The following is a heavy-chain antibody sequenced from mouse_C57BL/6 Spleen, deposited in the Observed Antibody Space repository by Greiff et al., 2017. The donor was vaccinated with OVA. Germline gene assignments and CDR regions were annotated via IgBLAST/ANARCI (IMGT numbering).Heavy chain of an antibody. Sequence: EVQVVESGGDLVKPGGSLKLSCAASGFTFSSYGMSWVRQTPDKRLEWVATISSGGSYTYYPDSVKGRFTISRDNAKNTLYLQMSSLKSEDTAMYYCARHELGDYWGQGTTLTVSS. CDR2: ISSGGSYT. V-gene: IGHV5-6*01. CDR1: GFTFSSYG. CDR3: ARHELGDY. J-gene: IGHJ2*01. D-gene: IGHD4-1*01.